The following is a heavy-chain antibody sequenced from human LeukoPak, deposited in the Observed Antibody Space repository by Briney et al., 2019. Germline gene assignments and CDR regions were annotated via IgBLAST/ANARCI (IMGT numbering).Heavy chain of an antibody. CDR2: ISGSGGST. CDR1: GFTFSSYA. J-gene: IGHJ3*02. V-gene: IGHV3-23*01. Sequence: PGGSLRLSCAASGFTFSSYAMSWVRQAPGKGLEWVSAISGSGGSTYYADSVKGRFTISRDNSKNTLYLQMNSLRAEDTAVYYCARDQNWDETFDIWGQGTMVTVSS. D-gene: IGHD1-1*01. CDR3: ARDQNWDETFDI.